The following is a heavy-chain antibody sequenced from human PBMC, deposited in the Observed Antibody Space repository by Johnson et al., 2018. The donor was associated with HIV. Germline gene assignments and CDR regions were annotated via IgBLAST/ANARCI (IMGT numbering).Heavy chain of an antibody. CDR1: GFTFNDYA. V-gene: IGHV3-9*01. Sequence: VQLVESGGDLVQPGRSLRLSCVASGFTFNDYAMHWVRQAPGEGLEWVSGINWNGGTIYYADSVKGLFTISRDNAKNSLYLPMHSLRTEDTALYYSAKEHSSPPESSSWCRKNAFDIWGQGTRGTVAS. CDR3: AKEHSSPPESSSWCRKNAFDI. CDR2: INWNGGTI. J-gene: IGHJ3*02. D-gene: IGHD6-13*01.